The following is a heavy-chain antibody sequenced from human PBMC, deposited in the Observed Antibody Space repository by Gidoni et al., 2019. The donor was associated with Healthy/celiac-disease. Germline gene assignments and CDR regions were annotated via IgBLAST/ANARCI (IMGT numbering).Heavy chain of an antibody. D-gene: IGHD1-26*01. CDR3: AKASGSQYGMDV. V-gene: IGHV3-30*18. J-gene: IGHJ6*02. CDR1: GFTLSSYG. CDR2: ISYDVSNK. Sequence: QVQLVESGGGVVQPGRSLRLSCAASGFTLSSYGMHWVRQAPGKGLEWVAVISYDVSNKYYADSVKGRFTIYRDNSKNTLYLQMNSLRAEDTAVYYCAKASGSQYGMDVWGQGTTVTVSS.